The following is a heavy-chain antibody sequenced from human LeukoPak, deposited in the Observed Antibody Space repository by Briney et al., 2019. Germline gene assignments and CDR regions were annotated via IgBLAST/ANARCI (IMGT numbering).Heavy chain of an antibody. CDR2: IYYSGST. CDR1: GGSISSYC. J-gene: IGHJ4*02. D-gene: IGHD2-2*01. CDR3: ARGPYCSSTSCVTLFDY. V-gene: IGHV4-59*01. Sequence: SETLSLTCTVSGGSISSYCWSWIRQPPGKGLEWIGYIYYSGSTNYNPSLKSRVTISVDTSKNQFSLKLSSVTAADTAVYYCARGPYCSSTSCVTLFDYWGQGTLVTVSS.